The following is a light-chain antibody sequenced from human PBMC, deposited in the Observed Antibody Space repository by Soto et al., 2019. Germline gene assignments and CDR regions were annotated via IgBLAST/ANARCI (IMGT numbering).Light chain of an antibody. J-gene: IGLJ3*02. Sequence: QSALTQPASVSGSPGQSITISCTGSSSDIGNYNYVSWYQQHPGIAPKLIIFEVSNRPSGVSHRFSGSKSGNTASLTISGLQADDEAYYYCSSYTSTSTWVFGGGTKLTVL. V-gene: IGLV2-14*01. CDR1: SSDIGNYNY. CDR3: SSYTSTSTWV. CDR2: EVS.